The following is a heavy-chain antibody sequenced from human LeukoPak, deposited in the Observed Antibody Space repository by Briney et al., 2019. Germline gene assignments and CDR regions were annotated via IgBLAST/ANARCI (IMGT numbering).Heavy chain of an antibody. CDR3: VKGDGGVLVPSGWVDYFDF. CDR2: ISGSGGST. J-gene: IGHJ4*02. Sequence: GGSLRLSCAASGFTFSSYVMGWVRQAPGKGLEWVSSISGSGGSTYYTDSVRGRFTISRDNSKNTLYLQVDSLRAEDTAIYYCVKGDGGVLVPSGWVDYFDFWGQGTLVTVSS. CDR1: GFTFSSYV. V-gene: IGHV3-23*01. D-gene: IGHD3-16*01.